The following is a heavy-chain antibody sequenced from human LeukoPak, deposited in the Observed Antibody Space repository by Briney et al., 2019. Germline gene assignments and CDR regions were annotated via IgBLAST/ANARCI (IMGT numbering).Heavy chain of an antibody. Sequence: PSETLALTCTVSVGSVSTSLHYWGWIRQPPGQGLEWIGTTYFTGNTYYNPSRQSRVNISIDTSKNQFFLRLGSVTAADTAVYYCASHLGRDVFDYWGQGVLVAVSS. CDR2: TYFTGNT. J-gene: IGHJ4*02. CDR1: VGSVSTSLHY. D-gene: IGHD3-16*01. CDR3: ASHLGRDVFDY. V-gene: IGHV4-39*01.